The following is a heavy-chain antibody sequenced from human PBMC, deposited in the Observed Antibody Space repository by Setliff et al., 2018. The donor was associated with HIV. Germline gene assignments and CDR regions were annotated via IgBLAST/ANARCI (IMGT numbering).Heavy chain of an antibody. D-gene: IGHD6-19*01. V-gene: IGHV1-69*13. Sequence: SVKVSCKASGGTFSNYAISWVRQAPGQGLEWMGGIIPIFGSTKYAQKFQGRVTITADESTSTADMELSSLRFEDTAVYFCARGYNPGYSSGWRFDFWGQGTLVTVSS. CDR2: IIPIFGST. J-gene: IGHJ4*02. CDR3: ARGYNPGYSSGWRFDF. CDR1: GGTFSNYA.